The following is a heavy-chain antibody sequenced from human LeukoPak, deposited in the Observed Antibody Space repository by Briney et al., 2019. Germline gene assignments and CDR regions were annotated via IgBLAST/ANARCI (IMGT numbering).Heavy chain of an antibody. D-gene: IGHD4-17*01. J-gene: IGHJ6*02. Sequence: GGSLRLSCAASGFTFSSYGMHWVRQAPGKGLEWVAVIWYDGSNKYYADSVKGRFTISRDNSKNTLYLQMNSLRAEDTAVYYCAREGGLGVTTPYYYCGMDVWGQGTTVTVSS. CDR2: IWYDGSNK. CDR1: GFTFSSYG. CDR3: AREGGLGVTTPYYYCGMDV. V-gene: IGHV3-33*01.